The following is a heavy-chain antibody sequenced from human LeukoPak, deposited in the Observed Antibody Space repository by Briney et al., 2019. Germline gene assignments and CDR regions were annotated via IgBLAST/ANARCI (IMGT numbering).Heavy chain of an antibody. J-gene: IGHJ4*02. CDR3: AKGSYSSSSDY. CDR2: ISGSGGST. V-gene: IGHV3-23*01. CDR1: GFTFSSYA. Sequence: GGSLRLSCAASGFTFSSYAMSWVRQAQGKGLEWVSGISGSGGSTSYADSVKGRFTISRDNSKNTLYLQMNSLRAEDTAVYYCAKGSYSSSSDYWGQGTLVTVSS. D-gene: IGHD6-6*01.